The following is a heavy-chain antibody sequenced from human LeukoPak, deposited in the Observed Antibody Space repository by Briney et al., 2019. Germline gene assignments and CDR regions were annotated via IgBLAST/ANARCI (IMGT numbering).Heavy chain of an antibody. D-gene: IGHD3-3*01. Sequence: GSSVKVSCKASGGTFSSYAISWVRQAPGQGLEWMGGIIPIFGTANYAQKFQGRVTITTDESTSTAYMELSSLRSEDTAVYYCARVELRFLEWLSGAFDIWGQGTMVTVSP. V-gene: IGHV1-69*05. CDR2: IIPIFGTA. CDR3: ARVELRFLEWLSGAFDI. J-gene: IGHJ3*02. CDR1: GGTFSSYA.